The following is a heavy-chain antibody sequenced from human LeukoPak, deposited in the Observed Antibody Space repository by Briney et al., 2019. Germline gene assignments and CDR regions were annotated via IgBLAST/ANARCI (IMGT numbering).Heavy chain of an antibody. CDR1: GGSISSGGYS. CDR3: ARLRGATVAHNWFDP. V-gene: IGHV4-30-4*07. Sequence: PSETLSLTCAVSGGSISSGGYSWTWNRQPPGKGLEWIGSIYYSGNTYYNPSLKSRLTISLDTSKNQFSLNLNSVTAADTAVYYCARLRGATVAHNWFDPWGQGTLVTVSS. CDR2: IYYSGNT. D-gene: IGHD6-19*01. J-gene: IGHJ5*02.